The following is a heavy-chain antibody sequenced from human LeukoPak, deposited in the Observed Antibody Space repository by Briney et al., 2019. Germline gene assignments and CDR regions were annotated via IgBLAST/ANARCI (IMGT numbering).Heavy chain of an antibody. Sequence: ASVKVSCKASGYTFTSYDINWVRQATGQGLEWMGWMNPNSGNTGYAQKFQGRVTFTRNTSISTAYMELSSLRSEDTAVYYCARVRSYGSGSYYNYYYYYMDVWGKGTTVTVSS. CDR3: ARVRSYGSGSYYNYYYYYMDV. D-gene: IGHD3-10*01. J-gene: IGHJ6*03. V-gene: IGHV1-8*03. CDR1: GYTFTSYD. CDR2: MNPNSGNT.